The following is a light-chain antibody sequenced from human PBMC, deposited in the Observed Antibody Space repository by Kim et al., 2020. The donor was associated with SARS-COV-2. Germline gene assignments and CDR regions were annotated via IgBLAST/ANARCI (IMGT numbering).Light chain of an antibody. J-gene: IGLJ3*02. Sequence: SSELTQDPAVSVALGQTVRITCQGDSLRSYYASWYQQKPGQAPVLVIYGKNNRPSGIPDRSSGSSSGNTASLTITGAQAEDEAYYYCKSRDTSGNHLVFG. CDR1: SLRSYY. V-gene: IGLV3-19*01. CDR3: KSRDTSGNHLV. CDR2: GKN.